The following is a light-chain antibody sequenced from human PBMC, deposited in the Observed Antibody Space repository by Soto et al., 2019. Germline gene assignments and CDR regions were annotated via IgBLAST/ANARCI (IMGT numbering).Light chain of an antibody. CDR1: QNIRTY. Sequence: DIQMTQAPPFLSASVGDIVTITCRASQNIRTYLTWYQQKPGKAPTVLIYAASTLQSGVPSRFSGSGSGADFTLTISSLQPEDSATYYCQLSHTTLTFGEGTRLEI. CDR3: QLSHTTLT. J-gene: IGKJ5*01. V-gene: IGKV1-39*01. CDR2: AAS.